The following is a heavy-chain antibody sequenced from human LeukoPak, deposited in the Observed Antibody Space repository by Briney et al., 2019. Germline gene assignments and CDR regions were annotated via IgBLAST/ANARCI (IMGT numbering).Heavy chain of an antibody. CDR1: GFTFSSYA. CDR3: AKARHPLDIVVVPAATDFDY. J-gene: IGHJ4*02. Sequence: GGSLRLSCAASGFTFSSYAMSWVRQAPGKGLEWVSAISGSGGSTYYADSVKGRFTISRDNSKNTLYLQMNSLRAEDTAVYYCAKARHPLDIVVVPAATDFDYWGQGTLVTVSS. CDR2: ISGSGGST. V-gene: IGHV3-23*01. D-gene: IGHD2-2*03.